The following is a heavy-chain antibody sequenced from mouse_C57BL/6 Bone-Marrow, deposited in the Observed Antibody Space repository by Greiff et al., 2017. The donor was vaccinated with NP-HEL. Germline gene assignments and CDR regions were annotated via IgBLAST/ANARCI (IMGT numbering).Heavy chain of an antibody. D-gene: IGHD2-1*01. J-gene: IGHJ2*01. CDR3: RHGNYPFDY. Sequence: EVKLVESGGGLVKPGGSLKLSCAASGFTFSDYGMHWVRQAPEKGLEWVAYISSGSSTIYYADTVKGRFTISRDNAKNTLFLQMTILRPEDTARYYCRHGNYPFDYWGQGTTITVSS. CDR1: GFTFSDYG. CDR2: ISSGSSTI. V-gene: IGHV5-17*01.